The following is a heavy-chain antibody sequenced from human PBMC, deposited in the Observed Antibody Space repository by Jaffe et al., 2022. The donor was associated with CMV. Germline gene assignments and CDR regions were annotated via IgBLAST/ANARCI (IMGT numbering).Heavy chain of an antibody. Sequence: QVQLVQSGAEVKKPGASVKVSCKASGYTFTSYYMHWVRQAPGQGLEWMGIINPSGGSTSYAQKFQGRVTMTRDTSTSTVYMELSSLRSEDTAVYYCARDPTYYYDSSGYYYDYWGQGTLVTVSS. V-gene: IGHV1-46*01. J-gene: IGHJ4*02. CDR2: INPSGGST. CDR1: GYTFTSYY. CDR3: ARDPTYYYDSSGYYYDY. D-gene: IGHD3-22*01.